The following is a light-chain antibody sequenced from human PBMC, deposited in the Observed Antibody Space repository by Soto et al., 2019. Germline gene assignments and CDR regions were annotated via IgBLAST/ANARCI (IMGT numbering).Light chain of an antibody. CDR2: GAS. CDR3: QQYGSSPLT. J-gene: IGKJ4*01. V-gene: IGKV3-20*01. CDR1: QSVSSSS. Sequence: EIVVTQSPGTLSLSPGERATLSCRASQSVSSSSLAWYQQKPGQAPRLRIYGASSRATGIPDRFSGSGSGTDFTLTISRPEPEDFAVYYCQQYGSSPLTFGGGTKVEIK.